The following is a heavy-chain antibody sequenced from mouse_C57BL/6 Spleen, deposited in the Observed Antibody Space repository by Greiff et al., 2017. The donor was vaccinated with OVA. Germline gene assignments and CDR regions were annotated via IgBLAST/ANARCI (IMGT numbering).Heavy chain of an antibody. Sequence: EVQLQQSGPELVKPGASVKISCKASGYTFTDYYMNWVKQSHGKSLEWIGDINPNNGGTSYNQKFTGKDTLTVDKSSSTAYMELRSLTSEDSAVYYCARSGDYYGTYFDYWGQGTTLTVSS. CDR1: GYTFTDYY. J-gene: IGHJ2*01. CDR2: INPNNGGT. V-gene: IGHV1-26*01. D-gene: IGHD1-1*01. CDR3: ARSGDYYGTYFDY.